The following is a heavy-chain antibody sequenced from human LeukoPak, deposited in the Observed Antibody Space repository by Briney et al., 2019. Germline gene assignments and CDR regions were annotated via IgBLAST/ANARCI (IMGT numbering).Heavy chain of an antibody. D-gene: IGHD6-13*01. CDR1: GFTFSSYA. V-gene: IGHV3-23*01. J-gene: IGHJ4*02. CDR2: ISGSGVAT. Sequence: QSGGSLRLSCAASGFTFSSYAVSWVRRAPGKGLEWVSSISGSGVATYSADSVKGRFTIPRDNSKNTLYLQMNSLRAEDTAVYYCAKDWGYSTSQGYYFDYWGQGTVVTVSS. CDR3: AKDWGYSTSQGYYFDY.